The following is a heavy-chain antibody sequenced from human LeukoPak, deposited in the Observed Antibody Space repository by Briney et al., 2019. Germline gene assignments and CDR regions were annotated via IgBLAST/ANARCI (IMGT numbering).Heavy chain of an antibody. V-gene: IGHV1-69*05. CDR3: ARGGVTYYYDSSPGYYYYMDV. D-gene: IGHD3-22*01. J-gene: IGHJ6*03. CDR1: GGTLSGYA. CDR2: IIPLLDTA. Sequence: ASVKVSCKASGGTLSGYAISWVRQAPGQGLEWMGGIIPLLDTANYAQKFQGRVTITTDESTSTAYMELSSLRSEDTAVYYCARGGVTYYYDSSPGYYYYMDVWGKGTTVTVSS.